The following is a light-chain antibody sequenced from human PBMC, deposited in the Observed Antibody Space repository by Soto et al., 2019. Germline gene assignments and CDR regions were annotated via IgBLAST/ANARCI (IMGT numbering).Light chain of an antibody. V-gene: IGLV2-14*03. J-gene: IGLJ1*01. CDR3: TSYTTTSTYV. CDR2: DVT. Sequence: QSVLAQPASVSGSPGQLITIFCTGTSSDVGSYNYVSWYQQHPGRAPKLMIYDVTNRPSGVSNRFSGSKSGSTASLTISGLQAEDEADYFCTSYTTTSTYVFGTGTKLTVL. CDR1: SSDVGSYNY.